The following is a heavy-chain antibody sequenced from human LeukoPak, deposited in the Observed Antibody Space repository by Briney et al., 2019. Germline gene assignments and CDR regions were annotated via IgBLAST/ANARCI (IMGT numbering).Heavy chain of an antibody. CDR1: GGSISSYY. J-gene: IGHJ6*02. CDR2: IYYSGST. Sequence: SETLSLTCTVSGGSISSYYWSWIRQPPGKGLEWIGYIYYSGSTNYNPSLKSRVTISVDTSKNQFSLKLSSVTAADTAVYYCARDHYYDSSGYSPPAHYYGMDVWGQGTTVTVSS. D-gene: IGHD3-22*01. V-gene: IGHV4-59*01. CDR3: ARDHYYDSSGYSPPAHYYGMDV.